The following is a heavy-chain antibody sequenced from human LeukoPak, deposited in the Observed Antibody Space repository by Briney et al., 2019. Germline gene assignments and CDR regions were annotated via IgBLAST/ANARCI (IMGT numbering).Heavy chain of an antibody. CDR3: ARGVVGAYYGMDV. J-gene: IGHJ6*02. D-gene: IGHD1-26*01. CDR1: GYTFTSYY. Sequence: GASVKVSCKASGYTFTSYYMHWVRQAPGQGLEWMGVINPSGGSTSYAQKFQGRVTMTRDTSTSTVYMELSSLRSEDAAVYYCARGVVGAYYGMDVWGQGTTVTVSS. V-gene: IGHV1-46*01. CDR2: INPSGGST.